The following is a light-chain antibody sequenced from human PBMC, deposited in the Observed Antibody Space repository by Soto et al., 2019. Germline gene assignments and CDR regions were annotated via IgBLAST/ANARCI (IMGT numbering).Light chain of an antibody. J-gene: IGKJ2*01. CDR3: QQSYSTPIYT. V-gene: IGKV1-39*01. Sequence: DIQMTQSPSSLSASVGDRVTITCRASQSISRYLNWYQQKPGKAPKLLICAASSLQSGVPSRFSGSGSGTDFTLTISSLQPEDFATYYCQQSYSTPIYTFGQGTKLGIK. CDR1: QSISRY. CDR2: AAS.